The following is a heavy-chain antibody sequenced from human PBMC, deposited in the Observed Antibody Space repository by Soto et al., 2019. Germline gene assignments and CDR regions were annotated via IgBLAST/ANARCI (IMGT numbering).Heavy chain of an antibody. CDR3: AAAAGPGSYYFDY. V-gene: IGHV1-3*01. CDR1: GYTFTSYA. J-gene: IGHJ4*02. D-gene: IGHD6-13*01. Sequence: ASVKVSCKASGYTFTSYAMHWVRQAPGQRLEWMGWINAGNGNTKYSQKYQGRVTITRDTSASTAYMELSSLRSEDTAVYYCAAAAGPGSYYFDYWGQGTLVTVSS. CDR2: INAGNGNT.